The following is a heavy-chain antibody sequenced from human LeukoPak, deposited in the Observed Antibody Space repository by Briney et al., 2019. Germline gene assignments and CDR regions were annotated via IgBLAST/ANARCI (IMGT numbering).Heavy chain of an antibody. CDR3: AIYRSIGAAGDLSDY. Sequence: SETLSLTCTVSGGSISSYYWSWIRQPPGKGLEWIGYIYYSGSTNYNPSLKSRVTISVDTSKNQFSLKLSSVTAADTAVYYCAIYRSIGAAGDLSDYWGQGTLVTVSS. V-gene: IGHV4-59*01. CDR1: GGSISSYY. CDR2: IYYSGST. D-gene: IGHD6-13*01. J-gene: IGHJ4*02.